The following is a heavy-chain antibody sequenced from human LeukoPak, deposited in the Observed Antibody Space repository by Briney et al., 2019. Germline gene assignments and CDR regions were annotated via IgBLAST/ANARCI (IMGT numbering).Heavy chain of an antibody. V-gene: IGHV4-59*01. D-gene: IGHD3-22*01. Sequence: PSETLSLTCTVSGGSISGYYWTWIRQPPGKGLEWIGYISYSGNTNYSPSLKSRVTISVDTSKNQFSLKLSSVTAADTAVYYCARWNPYDSAGYYYAFDYWGQGTLVTVSS. CDR3: ARWNPYDSAGYYYAFDY. J-gene: IGHJ4*02. CDR2: ISYSGNT. CDR1: GGSISGYY.